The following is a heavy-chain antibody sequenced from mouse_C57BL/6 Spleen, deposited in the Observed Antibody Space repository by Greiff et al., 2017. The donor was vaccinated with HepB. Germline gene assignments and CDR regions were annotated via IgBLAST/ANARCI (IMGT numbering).Heavy chain of an antibody. CDR3: GRRGTTAGYFDV. J-gene: IGHJ1*03. Sequence: EVQLQQSGPELVKPGASVKISCKASGYTFPDYYMNWVKQSHGKSLAWIGDITPNNGGTSYNQKFTGKATLTVAKSSSTAYMELRSLTSADSAVYYCGRRGTTAGYFDVWGTGTTVTVSS. D-gene: IGHD1-2*01. V-gene: IGHV1-26*01. CDR2: ITPNNGGT. CDR1: GYTFPDYY.